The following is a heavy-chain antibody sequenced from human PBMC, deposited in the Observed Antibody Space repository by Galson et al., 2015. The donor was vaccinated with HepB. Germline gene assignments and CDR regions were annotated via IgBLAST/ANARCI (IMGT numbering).Heavy chain of an antibody. V-gene: IGHV1-8*01. CDR3: ARDRGDPAPTPNFDY. CDR2: MNPNSGNT. Sequence: SVKVSCKASGYTFTSYDINWVRQATGQGLEWMGWMNPNSGNTGYAQRFQGRVTMTRNTTSTAYMELRSLRSDDTAVYYCARDRGDPAPTPNFDYWGQGTLVTVSS. D-gene: IGHD2-2*01. J-gene: IGHJ4*02. CDR1: GYTFTSYD.